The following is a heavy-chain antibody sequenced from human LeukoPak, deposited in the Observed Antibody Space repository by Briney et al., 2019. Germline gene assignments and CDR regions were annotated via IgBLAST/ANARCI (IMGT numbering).Heavy chain of an antibody. CDR1: GFTFSSYG. CDR2: IWYDGSNK. D-gene: IGHD5-18*01. J-gene: IGHJ4*02. V-gene: IGHV3-33*01. CDR3: AGRVTGYSSGYVY. Sequence: GGSLRLSCAASGFTFSSYGMHWVRQAPGKGLEWVAVIWYDGSNKYYADSVKGRFTISRDNSKNTLYLQMNSLRAEDTAVYYCAGRVTGYSSGYVYWGQGTLVTVSS.